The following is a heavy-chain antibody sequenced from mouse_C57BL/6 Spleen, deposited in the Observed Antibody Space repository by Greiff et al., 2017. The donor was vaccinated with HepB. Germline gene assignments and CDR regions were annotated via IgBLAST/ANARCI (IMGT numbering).Heavy chain of an antibody. V-gene: IGHV5-6*01. Sequence: EVQRVESGGDLVKPGGSLKLSCAASGFTFSSYGMSWVRQTPDKRLEWVATISSGGSYTYYPDSVKGRFTISRDNAKNTLYLQMSSLKSEDTAMYYCARPLGSSFYFDYWGQGTTLTVSS. D-gene: IGHD1-1*01. CDR1: GFTFSSYG. CDR3: ARPLGSSFYFDY. J-gene: IGHJ2*01. CDR2: ISSGGSYT.